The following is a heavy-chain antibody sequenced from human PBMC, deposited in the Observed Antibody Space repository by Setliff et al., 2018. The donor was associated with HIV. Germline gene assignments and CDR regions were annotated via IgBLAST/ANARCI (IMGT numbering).Heavy chain of an antibody. J-gene: IGHJ2*01. CDR1: GFSFSNYN. Sequence: PGGSLRLSCAVSGFSFSNYNMNWVRQAPGKGLEWNSSISRDSRYIYYADSVKGRFTISRDNAKNSLYLKMNSLRAEDTAVYYFAKAGGSSWPYWYFDLWGRGTLVTVSS. D-gene: IGHD6-13*01. CDR2: ISRDSRYI. CDR3: AKAGGSSWPYWYFDL. V-gene: IGHV3-21*01.